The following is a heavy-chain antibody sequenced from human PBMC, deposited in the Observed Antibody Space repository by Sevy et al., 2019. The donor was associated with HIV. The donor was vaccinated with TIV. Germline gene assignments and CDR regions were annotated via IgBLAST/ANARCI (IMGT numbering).Heavy chain of an antibody. Sequence: GGSLRLSCAISGFTVNDKYIIWVRQAPGKGLEWVSAIFSSGSTYYSDSAKGRFTISRDNSKNTVDLQMNSVRAEDTAVYYCVSLFLSYRSGWSYFDYWGQGTLVTVSS. CDR1: GFTVNDKY. V-gene: IGHV3-66*02. CDR2: IFSSGST. D-gene: IGHD6-19*01. CDR3: VSLFLSYRSGWSYFDY. J-gene: IGHJ4*02.